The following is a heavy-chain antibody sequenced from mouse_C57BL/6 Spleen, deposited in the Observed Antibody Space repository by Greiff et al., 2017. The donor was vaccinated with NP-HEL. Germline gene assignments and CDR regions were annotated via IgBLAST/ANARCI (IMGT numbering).Heavy chain of an antibody. CDR1: GYTFTSYW. J-gene: IGHJ4*01. CDR3: ARPTVVATNAMDY. V-gene: IGHV1-55*01. CDR2: IYPGSGST. Sequence: QVQLQQPGAELVKPGASVKMSCKASGYTFTSYWITWVKQRPGQGLEWIGDIYPGSGSTNYIEKFKSKATLTVDTSSSTAYMQLSSLTSEDSAVYYCARPTVVATNAMDYWGQGTSVTVSS. D-gene: IGHD1-1*01.